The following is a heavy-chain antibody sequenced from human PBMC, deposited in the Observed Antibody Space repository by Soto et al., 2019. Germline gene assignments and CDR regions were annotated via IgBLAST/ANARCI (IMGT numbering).Heavy chain of an antibody. CDR1: GFTFSSYG. Sequence: GGSLRLSCAASGFTFSSYGMHWVRQAPGKGLEWVAVISYDGSNKYYADSVKGRFTISRNNSKNTLYLQMNSLRVEDTGVCYCAKEQYSSSGYYYYVMDVWGQGTTVTVSS. CDR3: AKEQYSSSGYYYYVMDV. J-gene: IGHJ6*02. D-gene: IGHD6-6*01. CDR2: ISYDGSNK. V-gene: IGHV3-30*18.